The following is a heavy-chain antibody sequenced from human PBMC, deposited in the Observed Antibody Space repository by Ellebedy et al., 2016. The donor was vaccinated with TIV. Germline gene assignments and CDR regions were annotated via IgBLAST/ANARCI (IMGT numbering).Heavy chain of an antibody. Sequence: PGGSLRLSCAASGFTFRSYAMSWVRKAPGKGLEWVSTITTSGGGTDYADPVKGRFTISRDNSKNTLYLQRNSLRAEDTAAHYCAKDVASATYLFDYWGQGTLVTVSS. CDR2: ITTSGGGT. V-gene: IGHV3-23*01. J-gene: IGHJ4*02. CDR1: GFTFRSYA. CDR3: AKDVASATYLFDY. D-gene: IGHD6-19*01.